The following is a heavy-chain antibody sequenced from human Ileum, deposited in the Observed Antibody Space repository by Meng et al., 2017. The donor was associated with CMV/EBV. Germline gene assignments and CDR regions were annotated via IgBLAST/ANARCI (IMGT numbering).Heavy chain of an antibody. J-gene: IGHJ4*02. CDR3: TRGRVGDWGFDF. D-gene: IGHD1-26*01. V-gene: IGHV4-34*02. CDR2: INHRGTT. Sequence: QAHLQQGGAGSLQTSETLSLTCGVNGGSFSSFSWTWIRQPPGKGPEWIGDINHRGTTNYSPSLKSRVTISIDTSKKQFSLRLSSLTAADTAVYYCTRGRVGDWGFDFWGQGTLVTVSS. CDR1: GGSFSSFS.